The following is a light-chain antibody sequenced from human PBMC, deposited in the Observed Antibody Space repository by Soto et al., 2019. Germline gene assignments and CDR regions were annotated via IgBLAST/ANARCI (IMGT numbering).Light chain of an antibody. V-gene: IGKV3-11*01. Sequence: IVLTQSPATLSLSPGERATLSCRASQSVSSYFAWYQQKPGQAPGLLIYDASNRATGIPARFSGSGSGTNFTLTISSLEPEDFAFYYCQQRSNWPLTFGKGTKVDIK. J-gene: IGKJ1*01. CDR1: QSVSSY. CDR3: QQRSNWPLT. CDR2: DAS.